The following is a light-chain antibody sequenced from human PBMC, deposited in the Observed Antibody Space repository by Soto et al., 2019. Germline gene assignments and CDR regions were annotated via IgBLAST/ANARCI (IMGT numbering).Light chain of an antibody. Sequence: DIQMTQSPSTLSASVGDRVTITCRASQSISSWLAWYQQTPGKAPKIRIYKASSLESGVPSRLSGSGSGTEFTLTISSLQPDDFATYYCQQYNSYWTFGHGTKVDI. CDR1: QSISSW. V-gene: IGKV1-5*03. CDR3: QQYNSYWT. J-gene: IGKJ1*01. CDR2: KAS.